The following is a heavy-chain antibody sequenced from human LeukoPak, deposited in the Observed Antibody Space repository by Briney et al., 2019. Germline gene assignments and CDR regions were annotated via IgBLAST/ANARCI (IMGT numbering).Heavy chain of an antibody. CDR3: ARTSLGYCSSTSCSGDDY. V-gene: IGHV3-21*01. Sequence: GRSLRLSCAASGFTFSSYAMHWVRQAPGKGLEWVSSISSSSSYIYYADSVKGRFTISRDNARDSLYLQMNSLRAEDTAVYYCARTSLGYCSSTSCSGDDYWGQGTLVTVSS. CDR1: GFTFSSYA. D-gene: IGHD2-2*01. CDR2: ISSSSSYI. J-gene: IGHJ4*02.